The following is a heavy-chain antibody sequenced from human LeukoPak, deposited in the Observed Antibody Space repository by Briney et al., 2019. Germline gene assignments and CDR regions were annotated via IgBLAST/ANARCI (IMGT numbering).Heavy chain of an antibody. CDR3: VKGPCSSTSCFGDY. CDR1: GFAFGSYA. Sequence: GGSLRLSCAASGFAFGSYAMSWVRQAPGKGLEWVSAITGSGDFTYYPDSVQGRFTVSRDNSRNTLYLQINSLRAEDTAVYYCVKGPCSSTSCFGDYWGQGALVTVSS. D-gene: IGHD2-2*01. J-gene: IGHJ4*02. V-gene: IGHV3-23*01. CDR2: ITGSGDFT.